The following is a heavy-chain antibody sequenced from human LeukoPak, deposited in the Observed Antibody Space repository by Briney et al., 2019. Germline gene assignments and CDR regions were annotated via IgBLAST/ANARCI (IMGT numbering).Heavy chain of an antibody. CDR1: GFTFSSYS. V-gene: IGHV3-21*01. CDR2: ISSSSSYI. J-gene: IGHJ3*02. D-gene: IGHD3-22*01. Sequence: PGGSLTLSCAASGFTFSSYSMNWVRQAPGRGLEWVSYISSSSSYIYYADSVKGQFTISRDNAKNSLYLQMNSLRAEDTAVYYCARGGIVVVIKDGELDAFDIWGQGTMVTVSS. CDR3: ARGGIVVVIKDGELDAFDI.